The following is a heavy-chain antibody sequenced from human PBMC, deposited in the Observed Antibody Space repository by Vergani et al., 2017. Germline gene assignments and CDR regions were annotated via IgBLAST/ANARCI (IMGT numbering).Heavy chain of an antibody. CDR2: IYHSGST. D-gene: IGHD3-22*01. CDR3: ARMGGYDEGDAFRIGYFDS. Sequence: QVQLQESGPGLVKPSQTLSLTCTVSGGSITTDFYYWTWIRQHPANGLEWIGYIYHSGSTFYNPSLESRVSISIDTSKNQFYLNLTSVTVADTAMYFCARMGGYDEGDAFRIGYFDSWGPGILVTVSS. V-gene: IGHV4-31*03. CDR1: GGSITTDFYY. J-gene: IGHJ4*02.